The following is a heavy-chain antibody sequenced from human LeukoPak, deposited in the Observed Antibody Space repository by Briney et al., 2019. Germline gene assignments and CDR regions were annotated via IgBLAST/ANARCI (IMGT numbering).Heavy chain of an antibody. D-gene: IGHD4-17*01. CDR1: GSSFSSFA. V-gene: IGHV3-23*01. J-gene: IGHJ3*02. CDR2: VRGGGGET. CDR3: ARDPNGDYVGAFEM. Sequence: GGSLRLSCTASGSSFSSFAMMWVRQAPGKGLEWISAVRGGGGETYYADSVRGRFTISRDNSRNTLILQMNNLRAEDSAVYYGARDPNGDYVGAFEMWGPGTTVTVSS.